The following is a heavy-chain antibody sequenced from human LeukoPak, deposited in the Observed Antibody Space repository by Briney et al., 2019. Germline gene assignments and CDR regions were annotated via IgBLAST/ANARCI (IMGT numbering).Heavy chain of an antibody. Sequence: GASVKVSCKASGYTFTGYYMHWVRQAPGQGLEWMGWSNPNSGGTNYAQKFQGRVTMTRDTSISTAYMELSRLRSDDTAVYYCARDLNTAMVTDAFDIWGQGTMVPVSS. J-gene: IGHJ3*02. D-gene: IGHD5-18*01. V-gene: IGHV1-2*02. CDR1: GYTFTGYY. CDR2: SNPNSGGT. CDR3: ARDLNTAMVTDAFDI.